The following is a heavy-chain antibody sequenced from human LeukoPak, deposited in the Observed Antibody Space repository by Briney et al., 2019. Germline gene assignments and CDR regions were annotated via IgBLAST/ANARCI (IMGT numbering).Heavy chain of an antibody. J-gene: IGHJ2*01. CDR1: GSTLSDLS. Sequence: ASVKVSCKVSGSTLSDLSIHWVRQAPGKGLECVGGSDPEDGETFHAQNFQGRITMTEDTSIDTAYMELSSLRSEDTAVYFCVTDRARLFWYFDVWGRATLVTVSS. D-gene: IGHD6-6*01. CDR3: VTDRARLFWYFDV. CDR2: SDPEDGET. V-gene: IGHV1-24*01.